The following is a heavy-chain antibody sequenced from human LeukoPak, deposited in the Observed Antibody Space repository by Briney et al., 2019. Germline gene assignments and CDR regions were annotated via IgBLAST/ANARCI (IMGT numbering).Heavy chain of an antibody. CDR2: ISYDGSNK. D-gene: IGHD6-19*01. J-gene: IGHJ4*02. CDR1: GFTFSSYG. Sequence: GGSLRLSCAASGFTFSSYGMHWVRQAPGKGLEWVAVISYDGSNKYYADSVKGRFTISRDNSKNTLYLQMNSLRAEDTAVYYCAKVSSGYSSGWYFDYWGQGTLDTVSS. V-gene: IGHV3-30*18. CDR3: AKVSSGYSSGWYFDY.